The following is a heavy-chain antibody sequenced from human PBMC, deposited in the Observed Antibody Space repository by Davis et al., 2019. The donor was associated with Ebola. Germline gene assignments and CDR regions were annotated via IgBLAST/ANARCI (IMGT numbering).Heavy chain of an antibody. Sequence: GGSLRLSCAASGFTFSSYSMNWVRQAPGKGLEWVSYISSSSSTIYYADAVKGRFTISTDNAKNSLFLQMNSLRAEDTAVYYCARGGRSAWYEYYFDYWGQGTLVTVSS. CDR3: ARGGRSAWYEYYFDY. V-gene: IGHV3-48*04. CDR2: ISSSSSTI. J-gene: IGHJ4*02. D-gene: IGHD6-19*01. CDR1: GFTFSSYS.